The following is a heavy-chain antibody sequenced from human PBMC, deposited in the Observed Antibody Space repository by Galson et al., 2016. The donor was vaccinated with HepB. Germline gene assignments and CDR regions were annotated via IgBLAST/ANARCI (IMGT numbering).Heavy chain of an antibody. CDR1: GYTFTRYG. Sequence: SVKVSCKASGYTFTRYGMHWVRQAPGQRLEWMGWINAGKGYTKYSQKFQGRVTITRDTSASTAYMELSSLRSEDTAVYYCARVISVRYSSSRRGYYFDSWGQGTLVTVSS. V-gene: IGHV1-3*01. CDR2: INAGKGYT. CDR3: ARVISVRYSSSRRGYYFDS. D-gene: IGHD6-13*01. J-gene: IGHJ4*02.